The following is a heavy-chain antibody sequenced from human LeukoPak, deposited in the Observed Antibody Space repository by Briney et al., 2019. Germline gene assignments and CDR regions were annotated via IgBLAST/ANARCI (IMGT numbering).Heavy chain of an antibody. CDR1: GSSFATYW. CDR2: IYLGDSET. D-gene: IGHD3-10*01. J-gene: IGHJ6*04. Sequence: GASLKISCKGSGSSFATYWIGWVRQMPGKGLEWMGVIYLGDSETTYSPSFQGQVTISADKSKSTAYLQWSSLKASDTAMYYCARQSSGSHYYYGMDVWGKGTKVAVSS. CDR3: ARQSSGSHYYYGMDV. V-gene: IGHV5-51*01.